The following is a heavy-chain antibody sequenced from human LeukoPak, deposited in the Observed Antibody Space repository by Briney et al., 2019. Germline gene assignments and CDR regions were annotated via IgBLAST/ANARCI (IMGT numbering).Heavy chain of an antibody. CDR2: INHSGST. V-gene: IGHV4-34*01. Sequence: SETLSLTYAVYGGSFSGYYWSWIRQPPGKGLEWIGEINHSGSTNYNPSLKSRVTISVDTSKNQFSLKLSSVTAADTAVYYCARRMTTTGTDFDYWGQGTLVTVSS. CDR3: ARRMTTTGTDFDY. D-gene: IGHD4-11*01. J-gene: IGHJ4*02. CDR1: GGSFSGYY.